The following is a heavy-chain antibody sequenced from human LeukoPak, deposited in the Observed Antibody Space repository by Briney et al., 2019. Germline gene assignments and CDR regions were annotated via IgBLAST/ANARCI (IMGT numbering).Heavy chain of an antibody. J-gene: IGHJ4*02. Sequence: SETLSLTCTVSGGSISNYWSWIRQPAGKGLEWIGRIYTSGSTNYNPSLKSRVTMSVDTSKNQFSLKLSSVTAADTAVYYCARSPAAIGRGGEFDYWGQGTLVTVSS. D-gene: IGHD2-2*02. CDR1: GGSISNY. CDR2: IYTSGST. CDR3: ARSPAAIGRGGEFDY. V-gene: IGHV4-4*07.